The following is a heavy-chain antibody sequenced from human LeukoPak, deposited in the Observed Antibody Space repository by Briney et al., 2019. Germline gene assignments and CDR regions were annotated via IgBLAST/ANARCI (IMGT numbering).Heavy chain of an antibody. D-gene: IGHD3-3*01. CDR2: INHSGST. V-gene: IGHV4-34*01. CDR1: GGSFSGYY. Sequence: PSETLSLTCAVCGGSFSGYYWSWIRQPPGKGLEWIGEINHSGSTNYNPSLKSRVTISVDTSKNQFSLKLSSVTAADTAVYYCARDDYDFWTNNYKEYYYYGMDVWGQGTTVTVSS. CDR3: ARDDYDFWTNNYKEYYYYGMDV. J-gene: IGHJ6*02.